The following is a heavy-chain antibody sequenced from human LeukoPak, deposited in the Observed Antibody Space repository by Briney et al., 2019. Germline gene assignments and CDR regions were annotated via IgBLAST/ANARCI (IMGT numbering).Heavy chain of an antibody. CDR1: GYSISSGYY. CDR2: IYHSGST. J-gene: IGHJ4*02. CDR3: ARLGNYYDSSGFDY. D-gene: IGHD3-22*01. V-gene: IGHV4-38-2*01. Sequence: PSETLSLTCAVSGYSISSGYYWGWIRQPPGKGLEWIGSIYHSGSTYYNPSLKSRVSISVDTSKNQLSLKLSSVTAADTAVYCCARLGNYYDSSGFDYWGQGTLVTVSS.